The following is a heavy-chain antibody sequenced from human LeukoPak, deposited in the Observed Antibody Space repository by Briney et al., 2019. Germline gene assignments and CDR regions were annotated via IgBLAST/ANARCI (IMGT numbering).Heavy chain of an antibody. D-gene: IGHD5-24*01. V-gene: IGHV3-23*01. CDR2: ISGSGSSGGST. CDR3: AKSGYNRFDY. CDR1: GFTFSSYA. J-gene: IGHJ4*02. Sequence: GGSLRLSCVASGFTFSSYAMSWVRQAPGKGLEWVSAISGSGSSGGSTYYADSVKGRFTISRDNSKNTLYLQMNSLRAEDTAVYYCAKSGYNRFDYWGQGTLVTVSS.